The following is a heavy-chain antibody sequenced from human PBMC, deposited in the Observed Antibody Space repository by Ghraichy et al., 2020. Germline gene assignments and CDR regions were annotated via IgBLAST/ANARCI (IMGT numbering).Heavy chain of an antibody. CDR2: IYYSGST. J-gene: IGHJ2*01. CDR1: GGSISSSSYY. D-gene: IGHD3-22*01. CDR3: ASLAGDSSLFNWYFDL. Sequence: SETLSLTCTVSGGSISSSSYYWGWIRQPPGKGLEWIGSIYYSGSTYYNPSLKSRVTISVDTSKNQFSLKLSSVTAADTAVYYCASLAGDSSLFNWYFDLWGRGTLVTVSS. V-gene: IGHV4-39*01.